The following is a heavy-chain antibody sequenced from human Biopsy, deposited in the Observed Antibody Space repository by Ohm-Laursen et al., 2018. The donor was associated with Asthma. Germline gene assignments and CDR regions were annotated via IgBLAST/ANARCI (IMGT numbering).Heavy chain of an antibody. J-gene: IGHJ6*02. CDR2: INHSGST. V-gene: IGHV4-34*01. CDR3: ARITNDRIAAAGRYYYYGMDV. Sequence: TLSLTWAVYGGSLSGYYWSWIHQPPGKGLEWIGEINHSGSTNYNPSLKSRVTISVDTSKNQFSLKLSSVTAADTAVYYCARITNDRIAAAGRYYYYGMDVWGQGTTVTVSS. D-gene: IGHD6-13*01. CDR1: GGSLSGYY.